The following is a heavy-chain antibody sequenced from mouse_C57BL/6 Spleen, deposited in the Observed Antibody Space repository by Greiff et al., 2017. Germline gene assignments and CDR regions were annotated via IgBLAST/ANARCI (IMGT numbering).Heavy chain of an antibody. Sequence: EVQRVESGPALVKPGASVKIPCKASGYTFTDYNMDWVKQSHGKSLEWIGDINPNNGGTIYNQKFKGKATVTVDKSSSTAYMELRSLTSEDTAGYYWAREDYGSSYSAWFAYWGQGTLVTVSA. V-gene: IGHV1-18*01. CDR2: INPNNGGT. CDR3: AREDYGSSYSAWFAY. CDR1: GYTFTDYN. J-gene: IGHJ3*01. D-gene: IGHD1-1*01.